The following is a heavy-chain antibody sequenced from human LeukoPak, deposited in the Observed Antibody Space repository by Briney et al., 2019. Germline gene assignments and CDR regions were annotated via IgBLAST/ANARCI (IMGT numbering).Heavy chain of an antibody. J-gene: IGHJ4*02. CDR2: IHHGGST. V-gene: IGHV4-38-2*02. D-gene: IGHD6-19*01. CDR3: ARVKLIAVAGYDY. Sequence: SETLSLTCTVSGYSISSGYYWGWIRQPPGKGLECIGIIHHGGSTFYNPSLKSRVTISIDTSKNQFSLKLSSVTAADTAVYYCARVKLIAVAGYDYWGQGTLVTVSS. CDR1: GYSISSGYY.